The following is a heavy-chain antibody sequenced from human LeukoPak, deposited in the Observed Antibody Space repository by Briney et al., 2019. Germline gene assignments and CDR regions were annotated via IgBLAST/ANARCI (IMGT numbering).Heavy chain of an antibody. V-gene: IGHV1-69*13. J-gene: IGHJ4*02. Sequence: SVKVSCKASGGTFSSYAISWVRQAPGQGLEWMGGIIPIFGTANYAQKFQGRVTITADESTSTAYMELSSLRSEDTAVYYCARGDYYDSSGVYYFDYWGQGTLVTVSS. D-gene: IGHD3-22*01. CDR3: ARGDYYDSSGVYYFDY. CDR1: GGTFSSYA. CDR2: IIPIFGTA.